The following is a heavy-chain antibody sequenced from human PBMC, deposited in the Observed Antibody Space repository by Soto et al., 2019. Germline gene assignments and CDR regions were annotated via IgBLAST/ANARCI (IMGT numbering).Heavy chain of an antibody. J-gene: IGHJ6*02. CDR3: ASTMITFGGVIGYYYYGMDV. D-gene: IGHD3-16*02. CDR2: ISSSSSTI. V-gene: IGHV3-48*04. CDR1: GFTFSSYS. Sequence: GGSLRLSCAASGFTFSSYSMNWVRQAPGKGLEWVSYISSSSSTIYYADSVKGRFTISRDNAKNSLYLQMNSLRAEDTAVYYCASTMITFGGVIGYYYYGMDVWGQGTTVTVSS.